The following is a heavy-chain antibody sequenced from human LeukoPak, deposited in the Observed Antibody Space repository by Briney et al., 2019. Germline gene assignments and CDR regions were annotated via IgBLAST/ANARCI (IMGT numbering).Heavy chain of an antibody. V-gene: IGHV1-46*01. D-gene: IGHD1-26*01. CDR2: INPNGGST. CDR1: GYTFTTYY. J-gene: IGHJ4*02. CDR3: ARGLYSGGDY. Sequence: ASVKVSCKASGYTFTTYYIHWVRQAPGQGLEWMGIINPNGGSTTYAQKFQGRVTMTRDTSTSTVCMELRSLRSEDTAVYYCARGLYSGGDYWGQGTLVTVSS.